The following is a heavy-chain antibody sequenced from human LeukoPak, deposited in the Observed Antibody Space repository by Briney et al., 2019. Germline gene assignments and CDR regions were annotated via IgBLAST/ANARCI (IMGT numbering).Heavy chain of an antibody. CDR1: GGSISCSSYY. CDR2: IYYSGST. D-gene: IGHD6-13*01. J-gene: IGHJ5*02. V-gene: IGHV4-39*05. CDR3: AKAYSSSWYWIRWFDP. Sequence: SETPSLTCTVSGGSISCSSYYWGWIRQPPGKGLEWIGSIYYSGSTYYNPSLKSRVTISVDTSKNQFSLKLSSVTAADTAVYYCAKAYSSSWYWIRWFDPWGQGTLVTVSS.